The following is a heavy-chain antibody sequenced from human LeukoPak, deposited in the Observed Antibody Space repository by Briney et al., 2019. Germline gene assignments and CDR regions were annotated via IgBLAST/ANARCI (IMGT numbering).Heavy chain of an antibody. J-gene: IGHJ4*02. CDR3: ASHREFRALDY. CDR2: IYHSGST. CDR1: GGSISSSNW. D-gene: IGHD3-10*01. V-gene: IGHV4-4*02. Sequence: SETLSLTCTVSGGSISSSNWWSWVRQPPGKGLEWIGEIYHSGSTNYNPSLKSRVTISVDKSKNQFSLKLSSVTAADTAVYYCASHREFRALDYWGQGTLVTVSS.